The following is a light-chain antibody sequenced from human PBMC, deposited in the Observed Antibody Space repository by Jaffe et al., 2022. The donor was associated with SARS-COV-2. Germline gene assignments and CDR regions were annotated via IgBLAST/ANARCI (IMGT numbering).Light chain of an antibody. CDR2: DAS. J-gene: IGKJ4*01. CDR1: QSVSSF. Sequence: EIVLTQSPATLSVSPGESATLSCRASQSVSSFLAWYQQKPGQAPRLLIYDASNRATGIPARFSGSGSGTDFTLTINSLEPEDFAVYYCQQRSNWPLTFGGGTRVEIK. CDR3: QQRSNWPLT. V-gene: IGKV3-11*01.